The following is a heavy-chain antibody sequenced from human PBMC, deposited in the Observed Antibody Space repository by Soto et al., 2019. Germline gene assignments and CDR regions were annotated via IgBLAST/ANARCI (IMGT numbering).Heavy chain of an antibody. CDR3: ARDPIFYYASSGYGGSYFDY. J-gene: IGHJ4*02. V-gene: IGHV4-30-4*01. Sequence: PSETLSLTCAVSGASVTSDDYYWSWIRQPPGKGLEWIGYIYHSGSTYYNPSLKSRVSISIDTSQNQFSLKLTSLTAADTAVYYCARDPIFYYASSGYGGSYFDYWGQGSRVTVS. CDR1: GASVTSDDYY. CDR2: IYHSGST. D-gene: IGHD3-22*01.